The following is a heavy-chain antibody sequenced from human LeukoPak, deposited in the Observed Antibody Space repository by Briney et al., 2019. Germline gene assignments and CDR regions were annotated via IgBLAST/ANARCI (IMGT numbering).Heavy chain of an antibody. CDR2: ISYDGSNK. D-gene: IGHD2-2*01. J-gene: IGHJ4*02. Sequence: GGSLRLSCAPSGFTFSSYGMHWVRQAPGKGLEWVAVISYDGSNKYYADSVKGRFTISRDNSKNTLYLQMNSLRPEDTSVYYCARSPTSWYFDYWGQGTLVTVSS. CDR1: GFTFSSYG. CDR3: ARSPTSWYFDY. V-gene: IGHV3-30*03.